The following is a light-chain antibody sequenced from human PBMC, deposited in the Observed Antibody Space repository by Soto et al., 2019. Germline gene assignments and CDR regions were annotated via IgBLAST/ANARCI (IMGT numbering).Light chain of an antibody. CDR2: DAY. CDR1: QSVSNNY. Sequence: EIVLTQSPGTLSLSPGERATLSCRASQSVSNNYLAWYQQKPGQAPRLLIYDAYNRATGIPPRFSGSGSGTDFTLTISSLEPEDFAVYYCLQYNKWPRTFGQGTKVDIK. CDR3: LQYNKWPRT. V-gene: IGKV3-11*01. J-gene: IGKJ1*01.